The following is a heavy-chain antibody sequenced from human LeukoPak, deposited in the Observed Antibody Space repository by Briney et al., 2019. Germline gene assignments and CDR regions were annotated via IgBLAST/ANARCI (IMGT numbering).Heavy chain of an antibody. CDR2: IYYSGST. CDR1: GGSISSYY. CDR3: ARDSYGDSY. V-gene: IGHV4-59*12. D-gene: IGHD4-17*01. J-gene: IGHJ4*02. Sequence: SETLFLTCTVSGGSISSYYWSWIRQPPGKGLEWIGYIYYSGSTNYNPSLKSRVTISVDTSKNQFSLKLSSVTAADTAVYYCARDSYGDSYWGQGTLVTVSS.